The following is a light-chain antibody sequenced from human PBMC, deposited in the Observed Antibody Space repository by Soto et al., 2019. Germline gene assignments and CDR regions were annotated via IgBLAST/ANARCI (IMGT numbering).Light chain of an antibody. Sequence: PGERATLSCRASQGVSSSSLAWYQQKPGQAPRLLIYGASSRATGIPDRFSGSGSGTDFTLTISRLEPEDFAVYYCQQYGSSPFIFGPGTKVDIK. J-gene: IGKJ3*01. CDR3: QQYGSSPFI. CDR1: QGVSSSS. CDR2: GAS. V-gene: IGKV3-20*01.